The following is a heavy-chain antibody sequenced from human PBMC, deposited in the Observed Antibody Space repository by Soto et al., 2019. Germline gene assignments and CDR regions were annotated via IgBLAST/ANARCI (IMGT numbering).Heavy chain of an antibody. CDR3: AKERKVGGRDIPSKAYYYYYGMDV. D-gene: IGHD1-26*01. CDR1: GFTFSSYA. V-gene: IGHV3-23*01. J-gene: IGHJ6*02. Sequence: PGGSLRLSCAASGFTFSSYAMSWVRQAPGKGLEWVSAISGSGGSTYYADSVKGRFTISRDNSKNTLYLQMNSLRAEDTAVYYCAKERKVGGRDIPSKAYYYYYGMDVWGQGTTVTVSS. CDR2: ISGSGGST.